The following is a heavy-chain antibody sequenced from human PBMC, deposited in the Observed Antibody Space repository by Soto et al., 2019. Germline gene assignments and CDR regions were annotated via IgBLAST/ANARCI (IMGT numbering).Heavy chain of an antibody. CDR1: GGSVSSGSYY. J-gene: IGHJ5*02. CDR3: AVYSSSWYPETNWFDP. D-gene: IGHD6-13*01. CDR2: IYYSGST. V-gene: IGHV4-61*01. Sequence: PSETLSLTCTVSGGSVSSGSYYWSWIRQPSGKGLEWIGYIYYSGSTNYNPSLKSRVTISVDTSKNQFSLKLSSVTAADTAVYYCAVYSSSWYPETNWFDPWGQGTLVTVSS.